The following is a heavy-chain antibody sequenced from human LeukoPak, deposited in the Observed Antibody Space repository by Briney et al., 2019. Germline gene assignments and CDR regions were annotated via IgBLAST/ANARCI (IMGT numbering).Heavy chain of an antibody. CDR3: ARPPSRGYSSSFEY. D-gene: IGHD2-2*03. CDR2: IYPDESNI. Sequence: PGESLKISCKGSGYSFPTYWIAWVRQMPGKGLEWMGIIYPDESNIRYSPSFQGQVTISADKSISTAYLQWSSLKASDTAMYYCARPPSRGYSSSFEYWGQETLVTVSS. V-gene: IGHV5-51*01. CDR1: GYSFPTYW. J-gene: IGHJ4*02.